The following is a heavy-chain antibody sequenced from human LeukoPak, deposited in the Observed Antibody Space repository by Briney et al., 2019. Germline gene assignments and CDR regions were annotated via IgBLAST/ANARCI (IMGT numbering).Heavy chain of an antibody. Sequence: GGSLRLSCAASGFTFSSYAMSWVRQAPGKGLECVSAISGSGGNTYYADSVKGRFTISRDNSKNTLYLQMNSLRAEATAVYSCAKDSGSYFDYWGQGTLVAVSS. J-gene: IGHJ4*02. V-gene: IGHV3-23*01. CDR3: AKDSGSYFDY. D-gene: IGHD1-26*01. CDR2: ISGSGGNT. CDR1: GFTFSSYA.